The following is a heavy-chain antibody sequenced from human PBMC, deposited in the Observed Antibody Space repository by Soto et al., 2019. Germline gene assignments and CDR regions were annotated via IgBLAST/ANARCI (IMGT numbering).Heavy chain of an antibody. J-gene: IGHJ6*02. V-gene: IGHV3-30*18. D-gene: IGHD3-10*01. CDR1: GFTFSNYG. CDR3: AKDRIVMIRGVMNYYGMDV. CDR2: ILYDGSDK. Sequence: QVHLVDSGGGVVQPGRSLRLSCAASGFTFSNYGMHWVRQAPGKGLEWVAFILYDGSDKYFADSVKGRFTISRDNSKNTLDLQMNSLRAEDTAVYYCAKDRIVMIRGVMNYYGMDVWGQGTTVTVSS.